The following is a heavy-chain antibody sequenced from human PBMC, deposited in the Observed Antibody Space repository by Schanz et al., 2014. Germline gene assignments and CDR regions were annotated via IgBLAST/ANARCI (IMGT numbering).Heavy chain of an antibody. CDR2: MSYDGSIK. CDR3: AKDSTQNDIVLVSTAIDY. V-gene: IGHV3-33*06. Sequence: QVQLVESGGGVVQPGRSLRLSCAASGFTFSSYGMHWVRQAPGKGLEWVAAMSYDGSIKYYGDSVKGRFTISRDNSKSTLYLHMISLRSEDTAVYYCAKDSTQNDIVLVSTAIDYWGQGTLVTVSS. D-gene: IGHD2-2*01. CDR1: GFTFSSYG. J-gene: IGHJ4*02.